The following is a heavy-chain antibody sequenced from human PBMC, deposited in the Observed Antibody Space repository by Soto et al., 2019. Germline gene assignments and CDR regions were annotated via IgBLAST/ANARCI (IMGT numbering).Heavy chain of an antibody. CDR3: ARTNGGAGACSGDLNY. Sequence: DSLKIASNGYGYIFTSYWIGWVRQMPGKGLEWVGIIYPGDSDTRYSPSFQGQVTISADKSISTAYLQWSSMKASDTAMYYCARTNGGAGACSGDLNYWGQVNL. CDR2: IYPGDSDT. J-gene: IGHJ4*02. CDR1: GYIFTSYW. D-gene: IGHD3-10*02. V-gene: IGHV5-51*01.